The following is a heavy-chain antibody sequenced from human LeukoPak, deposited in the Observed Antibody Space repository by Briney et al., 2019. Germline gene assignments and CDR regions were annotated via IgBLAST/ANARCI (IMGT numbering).Heavy chain of an antibody. CDR3: ARAGYCSDGKCYAFDY. CDR2: INPNSGGT. V-gene: IGHV1-2*02. Sequence: ASVKVSCKSSVYTFTGYYMHWVRQAPGQGLEWMGWINPNSGGTDCAQRFQGRVTMTRETSITMLYMEMSSLTPDDTAVYYCARAGYCSDGKCYAFDYWGQRTLVTVSS. J-gene: IGHJ4*02. CDR1: VYTFTGYY. D-gene: IGHD2-15*01.